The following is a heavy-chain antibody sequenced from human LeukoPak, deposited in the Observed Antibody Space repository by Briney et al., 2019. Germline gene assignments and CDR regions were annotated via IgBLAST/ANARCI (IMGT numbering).Heavy chain of an antibody. CDR1: GSAFNTYA. V-gene: IGHV3-23*01. CDR3: AKPSYYDSSGYYYDYFDY. D-gene: IGHD3-22*01. J-gene: IGHJ4*02. Sequence: GGSLRLSCAASGSAFNTYAMTWVRQAPGRGLEWVSAISGSGGSTYYADSVQGRFTISRDNSKNTLYLQMNSLRAEDTAVYYCAKPSYYDSSGYYYDYFDYWGQGTLVTVSS. CDR2: ISGSGGST.